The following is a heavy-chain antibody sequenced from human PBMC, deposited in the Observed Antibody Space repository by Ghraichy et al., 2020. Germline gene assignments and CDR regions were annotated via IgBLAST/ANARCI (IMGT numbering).Heavy chain of an antibody. Sequence: GGYLRLSCAASGFTFSSYSMNWVRQAPGKGLEWVSSISSSSSYIYYADSVKGRFTISRDNAKNSLYLQMNNLRAEDTAVYYCARDTYYYDSSGYYMYYFDYWGQGTLVTVSS. V-gene: IGHV3-21*01. CDR3: ARDTYYYDSSGYYMYYFDY. J-gene: IGHJ4*02. D-gene: IGHD3-22*01. CDR1: GFTFSSYS. CDR2: ISSSSSYI.